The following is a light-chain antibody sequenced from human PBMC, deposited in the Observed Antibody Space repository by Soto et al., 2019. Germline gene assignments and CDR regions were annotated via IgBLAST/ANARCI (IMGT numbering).Light chain of an antibody. CDR1: QSVSSSY. CDR2: GAS. J-gene: IGKJ5*01. V-gene: IGKV3-20*01. CDR3: QQYGSSPIT. Sequence: EFVLTQSPCTLPLYPGDKATLSCKASQSVSSSYLAWYQQKPGQAPRIXIYGASSRATGIPDRVSGSGSGTEFTLTISRLEPEDFEVYYCQQYGSSPITFGQGTRLEIK.